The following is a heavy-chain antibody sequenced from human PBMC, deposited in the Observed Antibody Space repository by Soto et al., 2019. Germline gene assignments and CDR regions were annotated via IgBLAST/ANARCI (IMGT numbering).Heavy chain of an antibody. Sequence: QVQLVESGGGVVQPGRSLRLSCSASGFTFSSYGMHWVRQAPGKGLEWVAVIWYDGSNKYYADSVKGRFTISRDNSKNTQDLQINSLRAKETAVYYGASEQGYYKGSCSSYYDALGLWGPWTMVPVSS. CDR1: GFTFSSYG. CDR3: ASEQGYYKGSCSSYYDALGL. CDR2: IWYDGSNK. V-gene: IGHV3-33*01. J-gene: IGHJ3*01. D-gene: IGHD3-10*01.